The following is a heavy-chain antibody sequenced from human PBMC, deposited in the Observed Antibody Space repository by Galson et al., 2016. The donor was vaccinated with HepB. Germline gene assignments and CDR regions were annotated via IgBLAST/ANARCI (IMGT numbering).Heavy chain of an antibody. CDR1: GFAFSTYA. D-gene: IGHD1-1*01. J-gene: IGHJ5*02. V-gene: IGHV3-30-3*02. CDR2: ISFDGTNK. CDR3: ASGASGTTHGPNWFDP. Sequence: SLRLSCATSGFAFSTYAMHWVRQAPGKGLEWVAVISFDGTNKYYAESVKGRFTISRDTSKNTVSLQMTSLRGEDTADYYCASGASGTTHGPNWFDPWGQGTRVTVAS.